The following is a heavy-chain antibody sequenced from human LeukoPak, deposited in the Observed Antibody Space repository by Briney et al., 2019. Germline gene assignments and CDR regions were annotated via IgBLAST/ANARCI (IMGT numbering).Heavy chain of an antibody. CDR3: ARASWDIGVVIPSFDY. D-gene: IGHD3-3*01. CDR1: GGSISSGDYY. V-gene: IGHV4-39*07. Sequence: SETLSLTCTVSGGSISSGDYYWSWIRQPPGKGLEWIGEINHSGSTNYNPSLKSRVTISVDTSKNQFSLKLSSVTAADTAVYYCARASWDIGVVIPSFDYWGQGTLVTVSS. J-gene: IGHJ4*02. CDR2: INHSGST.